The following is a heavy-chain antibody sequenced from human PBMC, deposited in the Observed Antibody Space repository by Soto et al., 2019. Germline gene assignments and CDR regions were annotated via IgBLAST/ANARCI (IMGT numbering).Heavy chain of an antibody. V-gene: IGHV3-23*01. Sequence: EVQLLESGGGLVQPGGSLRLSCAASGFTFSSYAMKWVRQAPGKGLEWVSLIGESGTPTYYADSVTGRFTISSDNSGNTLFLEMYSLRAEDTAVYYCARYIPGVRYYGMDVWGQGTTVTVSS. J-gene: IGHJ6*02. CDR3: ARYIPGVRYYGMDV. CDR1: GFTFSSYA. CDR2: IGESGTPT. D-gene: IGHD5-18*01.